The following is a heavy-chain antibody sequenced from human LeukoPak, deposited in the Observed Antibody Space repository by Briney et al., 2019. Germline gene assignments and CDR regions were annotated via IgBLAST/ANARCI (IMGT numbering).Heavy chain of an antibody. J-gene: IGHJ4*02. V-gene: IGHV1-8*01. CDR1: GYTFTSHD. Sequence: ASVKVSCKASGYTFTSHDINWVRQATGQGLEWMGWMNPNSGNTGYAQKFQGRVAMTRDTSINTAYLDLYSLRSDDTAVYYCARTTKRYFDWSGDRWGQGTLVTVSS. D-gene: IGHD3-9*01. CDR2: MNPNSGNT. CDR3: ARTTKRYFDWSGDR.